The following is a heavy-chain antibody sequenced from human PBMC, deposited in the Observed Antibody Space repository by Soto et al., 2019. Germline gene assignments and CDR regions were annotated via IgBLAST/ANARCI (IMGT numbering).Heavy chain of an antibody. CDR2: IYSGGST. J-gene: IGHJ6*03. CDR1: GFTVSSNY. D-gene: IGHD3-10*01. Sequence: PGGSLRLSCAASGFTVSSNYMSWVRQAPGKGLEWVSVIYSGGSTYYADSVKGRFTISRDNSKNTLYLQMNSLRAEDTAVYYCARDVKVAGGWDVWFGDPNGPLSYYYYMDVRGKGTTVTVSS. V-gene: IGHV3-66*01. CDR3: ARDVKVAGGWDVWFGDPNGPLSYYYYMDV.